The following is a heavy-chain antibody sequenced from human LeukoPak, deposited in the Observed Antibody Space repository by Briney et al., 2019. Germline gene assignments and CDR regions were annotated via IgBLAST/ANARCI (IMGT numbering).Heavy chain of an antibody. V-gene: IGHV1-2*02. Sequence: ASVKVSCKTSGYTFSAYYMHWVRQAPGQGLEWMGWINPNSGVTDYAQKFQGKVTMTRDTSINTAFMELSRLRSDDTAVYYCARDRHWNQGNFDYWGQGTLVTVSS. J-gene: IGHJ4*02. CDR3: ARDRHWNQGNFDY. D-gene: IGHD1-1*01. CDR2: INPNSGVT. CDR1: GYTFSAYY.